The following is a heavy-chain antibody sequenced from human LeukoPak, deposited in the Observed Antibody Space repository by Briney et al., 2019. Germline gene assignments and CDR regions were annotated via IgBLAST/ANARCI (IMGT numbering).Heavy chain of an antibody. CDR3: AREFSGTSIAARVFDS. CDR1: SGSITSYY. J-gene: IGHJ4*02. V-gene: IGHV4-4*07. D-gene: IGHD6-6*01. Sequence: PSETLSLTCTVSSGSITSYYWTYIRQPAGKGLEWIGRIHTSGSTNYNPSLKSRVTMSVDTSKNQFSLNLSSVTAADTTMYYCAREFSGTSIAARVFDSWGQGTLVTVSS. CDR2: IHTSGST.